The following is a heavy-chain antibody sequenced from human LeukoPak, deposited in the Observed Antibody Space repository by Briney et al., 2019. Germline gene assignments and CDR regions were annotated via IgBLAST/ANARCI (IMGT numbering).Heavy chain of an antibody. CDR2: IYYSGST. D-gene: IGHD3-22*01. V-gene: IGHV4-31*03. Sequence: PSETLSLTCTVSGGSLSSGGYYWSWIRQHPGKGLEWIGYIYYSGSTYYNPSLKSRVTISVDTSKSQFSLKLSSVTAADTAVYYCARDIGYYDSSGYPSAGYWGQGTLVTVSS. J-gene: IGHJ4*02. CDR3: ARDIGYYDSSGYPSAGY. CDR1: GGSLSSGGYY.